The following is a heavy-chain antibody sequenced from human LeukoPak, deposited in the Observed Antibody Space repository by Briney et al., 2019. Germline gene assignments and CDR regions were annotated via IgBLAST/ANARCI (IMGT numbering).Heavy chain of an antibody. D-gene: IGHD3-10*01. Sequence: SETLSLTCTVSGGSISSSSYYWGWIRQPPGKGLEWIGSIYYSGSTYYNPSLKSRVTISVDTSKNQFSLKLSSVTAADTAVYYCAREKYGSGSYYNVWGQGTLVTVSS. V-gene: IGHV4-39*07. J-gene: IGHJ4*02. CDR2: IYYSGST. CDR3: AREKYGSGSYYNV. CDR1: GGSISSSSYY.